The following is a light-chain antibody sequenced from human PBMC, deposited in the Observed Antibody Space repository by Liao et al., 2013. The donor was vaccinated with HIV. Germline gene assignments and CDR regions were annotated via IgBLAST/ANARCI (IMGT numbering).Light chain of an antibody. CDR2: YDS. CDR3: QVWDSSSDHLNYV. CDR1: NIGSKN. Sequence: SYVLTQPPSVSVAPGKTARITCGGNNIGSKNVHWYQQKPGQAPVLVIYYDSDRPSGIPERFSGSNSGNTATLTISRVEAGDEADYYCQVWDSSSDHLNYVFGNWDQGHRP. J-gene: IGLJ1*01. V-gene: IGLV3-21*01.